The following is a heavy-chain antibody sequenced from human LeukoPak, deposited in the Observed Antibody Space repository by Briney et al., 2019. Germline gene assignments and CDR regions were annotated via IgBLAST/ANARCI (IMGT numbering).Heavy chain of an antibody. V-gene: IGHV3-48*01. CDR3: ARDSHAYYYDCSEYFQH. D-gene: IGHD3-22*01. CDR2: ISSSSSTI. Sequence: GGSLRLSCAASGFTFSSYAMSWVRQAPGKGLEWVSYISSSSSTIYYADSVKGRFTISRDNAKNSLYLQMNSLRAEDTAVYYCARDSHAYYYDCSEYFQHWGQGTLVTVSS. CDR1: GFTFSSYA. J-gene: IGHJ1*01.